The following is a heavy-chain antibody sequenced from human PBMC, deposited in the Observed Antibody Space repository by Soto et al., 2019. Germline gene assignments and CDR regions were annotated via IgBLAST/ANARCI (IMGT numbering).Heavy chain of an antibody. J-gene: IGHJ5*02. Sequence: QVQLQESGPGLVKPSGTLSLTCVVSGAFVTNGYSWSWVRQPPGKGLEWIGQIGYGGSPTYKTSLAGRATLSLDPSSNTFSPTLISVTAADAATYFCAGGGDISGRGGGFARLDPWGQGILVAVSS. CDR1: GAFVTNGYS. V-gene: IGHV4-4*02. D-gene: IGHD6-19*01. CDR2: IGYGGSP. CDR3: AGGGDISGRGGGFARLDP.